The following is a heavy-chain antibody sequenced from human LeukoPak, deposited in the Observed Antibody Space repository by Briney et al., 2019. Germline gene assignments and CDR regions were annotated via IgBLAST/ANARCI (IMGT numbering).Heavy chain of an antibody. D-gene: IGHD3-22*01. V-gene: IGHV3-30*04. CDR2: ISYDGSNK. CDR1: GCTFSSYA. J-gene: IGHJ4*02. Sequence: PGGSLRLSCAASGCTFSSYAMHWVREAPGKGLEWVAVISYDGSNKYYAGSVKGRFTISRDNSKNTLYLQMNSLRAEDTAVYYCARDRYYYDSSGYYYLVYWGQGTLVTVSS. CDR3: ARDRYYYDSSGYYYLVY.